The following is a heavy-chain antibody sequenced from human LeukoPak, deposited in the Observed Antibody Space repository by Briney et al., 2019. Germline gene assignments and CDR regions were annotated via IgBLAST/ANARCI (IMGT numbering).Heavy chain of an antibody. Sequence: ASVKVSCQASGYTFINYDINWVRQATGQGLEWMGWMNPNSGNTGYAQKFQGRVTMTRNTSISTAYMELSSLRSEDTAVYYCARVYYDSSGYYHQAVDYWGQGTLVTVSS. CDR2: MNPNSGNT. CDR3: ARVYYDSSGYYHQAVDY. J-gene: IGHJ4*02. V-gene: IGHV1-8*01. CDR1: GYTFINYD. D-gene: IGHD3-22*01.